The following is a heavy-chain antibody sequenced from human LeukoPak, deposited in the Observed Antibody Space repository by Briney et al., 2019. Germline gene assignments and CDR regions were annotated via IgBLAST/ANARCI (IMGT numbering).Heavy chain of an antibody. CDR1: GFSLSTSGVG. D-gene: IGHD3-9*01. CDR3: AHNYDILTGQGDWFDP. V-gene: IGHV2-5*02. J-gene: IGHJ5*02. Sequence: SGPTLVNPTQTLTLTCTFSGFSLSTSGVGVGWIRQPPGKALEWLALIYWDDDKRYSPSLKSRLTITKDTSKNQVVLTMTNMDPVDTATYYCAHNYDILTGQGDWFDPWGQGTLVTVSS. CDR2: IYWDDDK.